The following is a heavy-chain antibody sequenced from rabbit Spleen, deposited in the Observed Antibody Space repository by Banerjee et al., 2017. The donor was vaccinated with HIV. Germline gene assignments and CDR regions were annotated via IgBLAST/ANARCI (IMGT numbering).Heavy chain of an antibody. Sequence: QSLEESGGDLVQPGASLTLTCTASGFSFSSNYYMCWVRQAPGKGLEWIGCIHTGSGSTYYASWAKGRFTISKTSSTTVTLQMTSLTVADTATYFCARQPDDYCHFGLWGQGTLVTVS. CDR3: ARQPDDYCHFGL. CDR1: GFSFSSNYY. V-gene: IGHV1S40*01. CDR2: IHTGSGST. D-gene: IGHD2-1*01. J-gene: IGHJ3*01.